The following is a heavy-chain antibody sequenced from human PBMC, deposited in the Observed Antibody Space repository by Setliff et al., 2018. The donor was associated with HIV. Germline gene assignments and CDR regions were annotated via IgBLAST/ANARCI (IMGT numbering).Heavy chain of an antibody. CDR3: VRGVQSPPHYSYSYMDV. CDR1: RRTFNSHT. CDR2: IIPILGVA. V-gene: IGHV1-69*02. D-gene: IGHD3-3*01. Sequence: GASVKVSCKASRRTFNSHTINWVRQAPGQGLDWMGRIIPILGVANYAQRFQGKVTITADKSTSTAYMELTSLRFDDTAMYYCVRGVQSPPHYSYSYMDVWGEGTMVTVSS. J-gene: IGHJ6*03.